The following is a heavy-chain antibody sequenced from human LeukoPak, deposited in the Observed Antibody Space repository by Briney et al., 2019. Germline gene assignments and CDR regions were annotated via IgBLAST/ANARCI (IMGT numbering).Heavy chain of an antibody. CDR3: ARATTTVVTREGY. J-gene: IGHJ4*02. CDR1: GYTFTSYD. V-gene: IGHV1-8*01. Sequence: GASVKVSCKASGYTFTSYDINWVRQATGQGLEWMGWMNPNSGNTGYAQRFQGRVTMTRNTSISTAYMELSSLRSEDTAVYYCARATTTVVTREGYWGQGTLVTVSS. D-gene: IGHD4-23*01. CDR2: MNPNSGNT.